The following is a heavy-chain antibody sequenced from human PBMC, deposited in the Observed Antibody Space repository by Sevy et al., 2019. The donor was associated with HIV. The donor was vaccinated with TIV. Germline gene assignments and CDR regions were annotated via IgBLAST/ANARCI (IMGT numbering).Heavy chain of an antibody. CDR2: ISAYNGNT. CDR3: ARGRSGVTGQWGLRGGWFDP. J-gene: IGHJ5*02. V-gene: IGHV1-18*04. D-gene: IGHD3-3*01. CDR1: GYTFTSYG. Sequence: ASVKVSCKASGYTFTSYGISWVRQAPGQGLEWMGWISAYNGNTNYAQKLQGRVTMTTDTSTGTAYMELRSLRTDETAVYYCARGRSGVTGQWGLRGGWFDPWGQGTPVTVSS.